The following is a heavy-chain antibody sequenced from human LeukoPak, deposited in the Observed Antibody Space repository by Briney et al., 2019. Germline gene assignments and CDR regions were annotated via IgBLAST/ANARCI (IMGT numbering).Heavy chain of an antibody. V-gene: IGHV3-30*18. Sequence: GGSLRLSCAASGFTFSSYGMHWVRQAPGKGLEWVAVISYDGSSKYYADSVKGRFTISRDNSKNTLYLQMNSLRAEDTAVYYCAKEYIVGATLDYWGQGTLVTVSS. D-gene: IGHD1-26*01. J-gene: IGHJ4*02. CDR2: ISYDGSSK. CDR1: GFTFSSYG. CDR3: AKEYIVGATLDY.